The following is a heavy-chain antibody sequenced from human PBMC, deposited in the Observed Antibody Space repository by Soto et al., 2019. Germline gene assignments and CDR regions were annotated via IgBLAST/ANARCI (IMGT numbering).Heavy chain of an antibody. Sequence: ASVKVSCKASGYTFSNFGISWVRQAPGQGLEWLGWISAYNGNTNYALKLQGRVTMTTDTSTGTAYMELRSLRSDDTAVYYCARGRAYGDGGYAFDIWGQGTMVTVSS. J-gene: IGHJ3*02. CDR2: ISAYNGNT. V-gene: IGHV1-18*01. CDR3: ARGRAYGDGGYAFDI. CDR1: GYTFSNFG. D-gene: IGHD4-17*01.